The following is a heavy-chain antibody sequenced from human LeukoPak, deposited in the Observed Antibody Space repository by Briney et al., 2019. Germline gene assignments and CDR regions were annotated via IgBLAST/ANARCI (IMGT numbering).Heavy chain of an antibody. CDR2: IYHSGST. J-gene: IGHJ5*02. V-gene: IGHV4-4*02. Sequence: SETLSLTCAVSGGSISSSNWWSWVRQPPGKGLEWIGEIYHSGSTNYNPSLKSRVTISVDKSKNQFSLKLSSVTAVDTAVYYCARAPTGDNWFDPWGQGTLVTVSS. CDR1: GGSISSSNW. D-gene: IGHD4-17*01. CDR3: ARAPTGDNWFDP.